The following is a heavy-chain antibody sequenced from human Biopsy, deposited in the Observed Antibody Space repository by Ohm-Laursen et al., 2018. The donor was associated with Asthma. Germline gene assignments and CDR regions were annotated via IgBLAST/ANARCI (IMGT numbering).Heavy chain of an antibody. CDR2: IYSGGTS. J-gene: IGHJ4*02. Sequence: SLRLSCAASGFTVSRDHMFWVRQAPGKGLGWVSVIYSGGTSHTADSVRGRFTISRDLSKNTLHLQMHSLRVEDTAVYYCARGDSSGWSHYYFDYWGQGTLVTVSS. V-gene: IGHV3-53*01. CDR1: GFTVSRDH. D-gene: IGHD6-19*01. CDR3: ARGDSSGWSHYYFDY.